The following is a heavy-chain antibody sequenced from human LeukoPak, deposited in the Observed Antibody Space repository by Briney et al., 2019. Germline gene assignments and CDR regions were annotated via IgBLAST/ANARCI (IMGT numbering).Heavy chain of an antibody. J-gene: IGHJ5*02. Sequence: GGSLRLSCAASGFTFSSYGMSWVRQAPGKGLEWVSAISGSGASTYYADSVKGRFTISRDNSKNTLYLQMNSLRAGDTAVYYCARALPDYSSSRPPEFDPWGQGTLVTVSS. V-gene: IGHV3-23*01. CDR1: GFTFSSYG. CDR3: ARALPDYSSSRPPEFDP. CDR2: ISGSGAST. D-gene: IGHD6-13*01.